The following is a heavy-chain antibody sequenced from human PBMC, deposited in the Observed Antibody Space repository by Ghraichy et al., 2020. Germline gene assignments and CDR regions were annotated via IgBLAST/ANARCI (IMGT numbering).Heavy chain of an antibody. Sequence: SETLSLTCAVYGGSFSGYYWSWSRQPPGKGLEWIGEINHSGSTNYNLSLKSRVTISVDTSKNQFSLKLSSVTAADTAVYYCARAYYDFWSGYCLDYWGQGTLVTVSS. D-gene: IGHD3-3*01. V-gene: IGHV4-34*01. CDR1: GGSFSGYY. CDR2: INHSGST. J-gene: IGHJ4*02. CDR3: ARAYYDFWSGYCLDY.